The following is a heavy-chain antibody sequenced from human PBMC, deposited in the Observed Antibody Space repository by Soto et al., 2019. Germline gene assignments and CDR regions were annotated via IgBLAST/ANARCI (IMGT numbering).Heavy chain of an antibody. Sequence: GGSLRFSCAASGFTFISYAMTWVRQAPGKGLEWVSTIGGSGDNTYYTDSVKGRFTISRDNSKNTLYLQMNSLRAEDTAVYYCAKAVSWLDAFDVWGRGTVVTVSS. CDR1: GFTFISYA. CDR2: IGGSGDNT. D-gene: IGHD5-18*01. J-gene: IGHJ3*01. V-gene: IGHV3-23*01. CDR3: AKAVSWLDAFDV.